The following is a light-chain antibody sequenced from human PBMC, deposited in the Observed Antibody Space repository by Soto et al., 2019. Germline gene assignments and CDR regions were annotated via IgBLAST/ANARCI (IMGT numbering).Light chain of an antibody. Sequence: EIVMTQSPATLSVSPGERATISCRASQSVSSNLAWYQQKPGQAPRLLIYGASTRATGIPARFSGSGSGTEFTLTISSLQSEDFAVYYCQQYNNCPQTFGQGTKLEIK. J-gene: IGKJ2*01. V-gene: IGKV3-15*01. CDR2: GAS. CDR1: QSVSSN. CDR3: QQYNNCPQT.